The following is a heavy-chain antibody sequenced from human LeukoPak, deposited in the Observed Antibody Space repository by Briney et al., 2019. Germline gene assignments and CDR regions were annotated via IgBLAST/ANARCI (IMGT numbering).Heavy chain of an antibody. Sequence: SETLSLTCTVSGGSISSYYWSWIRQPAGKGLEWIGRIYTSGSTNYNPSLKSRVTISVDTSKNQFSLKLSSVTAADTAVYYCARGVGIKLWNAFDIWGQGTMVTVSS. J-gene: IGHJ3*02. V-gene: IGHV4-4*07. CDR2: IYTSGST. CDR3: ARGVGIKLWNAFDI. CDR1: GGSISSYY. D-gene: IGHD5-18*01.